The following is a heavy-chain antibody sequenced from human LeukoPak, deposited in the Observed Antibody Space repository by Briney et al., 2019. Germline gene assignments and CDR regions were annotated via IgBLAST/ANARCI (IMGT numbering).Heavy chain of an antibody. CDR2: IYYSGST. D-gene: IGHD6-19*01. Sequence: SETLSLTCTVSGGSISSYYWSWIRQPPGKGLEWIGYIYYSGSTNYNPSLKSRVTISVDTSKNQFSLKLSSVTAADTAVYYCARRSVAGLGFDYWGQGTLVTVSS. J-gene: IGHJ4*02. CDR3: ARRSVAGLGFDY. V-gene: IGHV4-59*08. CDR1: GGSISSYY.